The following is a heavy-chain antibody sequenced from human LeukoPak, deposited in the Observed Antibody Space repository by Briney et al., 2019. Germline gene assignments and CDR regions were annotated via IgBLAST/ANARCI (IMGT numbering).Heavy chain of an antibody. CDR3: AREASDGYYYYYYMDV. CDR2: INTNTGNP. V-gene: IGHV7-4-1*02. Sequence: ASVKVSCKASGYTFTSYGISWVRQAPGQGLEWMGWINTNTGNPTYAQGSTGRFVFSLDTSVSTAYLQISSLKAEDTAVYYCAREASDGYYYYYYMDVWGKGTTVTVSS. CDR1: GYTFTSYG. J-gene: IGHJ6*03.